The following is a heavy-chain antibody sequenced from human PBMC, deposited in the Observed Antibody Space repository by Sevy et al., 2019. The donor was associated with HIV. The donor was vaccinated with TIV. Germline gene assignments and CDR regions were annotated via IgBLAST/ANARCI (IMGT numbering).Heavy chain of an antibody. V-gene: IGHV3-23*01. D-gene: IGHD6-13*01. J-gene: IGHJ4*02. CDR1: GFTFSSYA. CDR2: ISGSGGNT. Sequence: GGSLRLSCAASGFTFSSYAMSWVRQAPGKGLEWVSAISGSGGNTYYADSVKGRFTISRDNSKNTLYLQMNSLRAEDTAVYYCVKDYGSSWLYFDYWGQGTLVTVSS. CDR3: VKDYGSSWLYFDY.